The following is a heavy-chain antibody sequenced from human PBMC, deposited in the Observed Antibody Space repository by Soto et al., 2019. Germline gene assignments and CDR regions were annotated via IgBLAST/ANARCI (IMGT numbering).Heavy chain of an antibody. Sequence: SETLSLTCTVSGGSISSYYWSWIRQPPGKGLEWIGYIYYSGSTNYNPSLKSRVTISVDTSKNHFSLKLNSMTAADTAVYYCARDWGYSGSHRYYYGMDVWGQGTTVTVSS. V-gene: IGHV4-59*12. J-gene: IGHJ6*02. CDR3: ARDWGYSGSHRYYYGMDV. CDR1: GGSISSYY. CDR2: IYYSGST. D-gene: IGHD1-26*01.